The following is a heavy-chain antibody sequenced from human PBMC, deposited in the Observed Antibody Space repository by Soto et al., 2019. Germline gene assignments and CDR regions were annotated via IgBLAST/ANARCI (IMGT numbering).Heavy chain of an antibody. CDR3: ARGRYCLTGRCFPNWFDS. V-gene: IGHV4-30-4*01. Sequence: SETRSRTWSVSGDSISTVDYFWAWVRQPPGQALEYIGYIYKSTTTYYNPSFESRVAISLDTSKSQFSLTVTSVTAADTAVYFCARGRYCLTGRCFPNWFDSWGQGTLVTV. J-gene: IGHJ5*01. CDR2: IYKSTTT. CDR1: GDSISTVDYF. D-gene: IGHD2-15*01.